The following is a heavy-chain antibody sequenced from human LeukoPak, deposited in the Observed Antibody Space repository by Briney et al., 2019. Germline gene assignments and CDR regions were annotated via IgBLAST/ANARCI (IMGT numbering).Heavy chain of an antibody. Sequence: SQTLSLTCAVSGGSISSGGYSWSWIRQPPGKGLEWIGYIYHSGSTYYNPSLKSRVTISVDRSKNQFSLKLSSVTAADTAVYYCARSGYSYGSGFPPYYYYYMDVWGKGTTVTVSS. V-gene: IGHV4-30-2*01. J-gene: IGHJ6*03. CDR2: IYHSGST. CDR1: GGSISSGGYS. D-gene: IGHD5-18*01. CDR3: ARSGYSYGSGFPPYYYYYMDV.